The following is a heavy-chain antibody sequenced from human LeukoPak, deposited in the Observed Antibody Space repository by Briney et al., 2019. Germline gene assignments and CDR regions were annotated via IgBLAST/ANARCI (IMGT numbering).Heavy chain of an antibody. CDR1: GFTFSSYA. D-gene: IGHD1-26*01. J-gene: IGHJ4*02. CDR3: ARGAEWELLLFPDY. CDR2: ISYDGSNK. Sequence: GGSLRLSCAASGFTFSSYAMHWVRQAPGKGLEWVAVISYDGSNKYYADSVKGRFTISRDNSKNTLYLQMNSLRAEDTAVYYCARGAEWELLLFPDYWGQGTLVTVPS. V-gene: IGHV3-30*04.